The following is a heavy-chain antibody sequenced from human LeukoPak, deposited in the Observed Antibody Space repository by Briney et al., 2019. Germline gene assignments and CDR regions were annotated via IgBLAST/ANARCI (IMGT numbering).Heavy chain of an antibody. CDR2: INHSGST. J-gene: IGHJ3*02. Sequence: SETLSLTCAVYGGSFSGYYWSWIRQPPGKGLEWIGEINHSGSTNYNPSLKSRVTISVDTSKNQFSLKLGSVTAADTAVYYCARAGDVLLWFGEPNDAFDIWGQGTMVTVSS. CDR1: GGSFSGYY. CDR3: ARAGDVLLWFGEPNDAFDI. D-gene: IGHD3-10*01. V-gene: IGHV4-34*01.